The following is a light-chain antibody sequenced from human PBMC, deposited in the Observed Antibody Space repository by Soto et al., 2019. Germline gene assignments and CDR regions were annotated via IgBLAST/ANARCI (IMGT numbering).Light chain of an antibody. CDR3: CSYGGGNNFYV. Sequence: QSALTQPPSASGSPGQSVTISCTGTSSDIGTYDYVSWYQHLPDKAPKLIIYEVGKRPSGVPDRFSGSKSGNTASLTVSGLQAEDEGDYYCCSYGGGNNFYVFGTGTKVTVL. V-gene: IGLV2-8*01. J-gene: IGLJ1*01. CDR2: EVG. CDR1: SSDIGTYDY.